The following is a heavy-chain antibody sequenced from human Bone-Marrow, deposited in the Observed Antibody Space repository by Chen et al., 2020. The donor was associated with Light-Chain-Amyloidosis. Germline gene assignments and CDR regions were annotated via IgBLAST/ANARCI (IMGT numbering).Heavy chain of an antibody. J-gene: IGHJ4*02. CDR1: GDSIRGTNYY. CDR2: ISYDGYT. CDR3: AREIRLATPAAVTPDY. V-gene: IGHV4-39*07. D-gene: IGHD6-13*01. Sequence: QLQLQESGPGLVTPSETLSLTCPVSGDSIRGTNYYWGWIRQPPGEGLEWIGTISYDGYTYYNPSLKSRVTISLDTSKNQVSLKLSSVTAADTAVYYCAREIRLATPAAVTPDYWGQGTLVTVSS.